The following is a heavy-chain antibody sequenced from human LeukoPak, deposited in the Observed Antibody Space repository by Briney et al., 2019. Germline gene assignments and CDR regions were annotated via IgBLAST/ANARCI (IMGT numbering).Heavy chain of an antibody. CDR2: IYHSGST. CDR1: GGSISSGGYY. V-gene: IGHV4-30-2*01. D-gene: IGHD3-10*01. J-gene: IGHJ4*02. Sequence: SETLSLTCTVSGGSISSGGYYWNWIRQPPGKGLEWIGYIYHSGSTYYNPSLKSRVTISVDTSKNQFSLKLSSVTAADTAVYYCACPGAPITMVRGVMTMVNYWGQGTLVTVSS. CDR3: ACPGAPITMVRGVMTMVNY.